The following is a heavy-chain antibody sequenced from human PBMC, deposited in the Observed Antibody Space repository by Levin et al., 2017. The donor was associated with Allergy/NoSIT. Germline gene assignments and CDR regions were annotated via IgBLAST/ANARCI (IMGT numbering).Heavy chain of an antibody. J-gene: IGHJ4*02. CDR1: GFTFSSYA. CDR3: AKDIRQAEWKRIPLNFDY. D-gene: IGHD3-3*01. CDR2: ISGSGGST. V-gene: IGHV3-23*01. Sequence: GGSLRLSCAASGFTFSSYAMSWVRQAPGKGLEWVSAISGSGGSTYYADSVKGRFTISRDNSKNTLYLQMNSLRAEDTAVYYCAKDIRQAEWKRIPLNFDYWGQGTLVTVSS.